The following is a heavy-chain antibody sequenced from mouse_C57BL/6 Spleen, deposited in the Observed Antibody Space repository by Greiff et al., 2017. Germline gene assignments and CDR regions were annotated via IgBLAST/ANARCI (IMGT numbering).Heavy chain of an antibody. Sequence: VQVVESGAELARPGASVKLSCKASGYTFTSYGISWVKQRAGQGLEWIGEIYPRSGNTYYNEKFKGKATLTADKSSSTAYMELRSLTSEDSAVYCGARAGYPLYGYFDVWGKGTTGTVSS. D-gene: IGHD2-2*01. CDR1: GYTFTSYG. CDR3: ARAGYPLYGYFDV. V-gene: IGHV1-81*01. CDR2: IYPRSGNT. J-gene: IGHJ1*03.